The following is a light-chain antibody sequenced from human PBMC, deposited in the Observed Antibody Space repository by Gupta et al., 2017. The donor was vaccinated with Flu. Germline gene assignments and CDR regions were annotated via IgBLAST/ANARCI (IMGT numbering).Light chain of an antibody. CDR2: FNIDGSH. V-gene: IGLV4-69*01. J-gene: IGLJ3*02. Sequence: QLVLPPSPSASASLGASVTLTFTLSSGHSTYAIAWHPQQPEKGPLYLMKFNIDGSHINGDGVPDRFSGSSAGAARSLTISRLPAEDEADYYCQPRGTGNLRLFGGGTKLTVL. CDR3: QPRGTGNLRL. CDR1: SGHSTYA.